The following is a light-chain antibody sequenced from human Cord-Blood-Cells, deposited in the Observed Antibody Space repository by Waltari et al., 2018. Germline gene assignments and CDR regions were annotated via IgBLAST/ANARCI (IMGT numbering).Light chain of an antibody. J-gene: IGKJ2*01. Sequence: DSVLTPSPGTLSFSPRQRPTLPCRASQSVSSSYLAWYQQKPGQAPRLLIYGASSRATGIPDRFSGSGSGTDFTLTISRLEPEDFAVYYCQQYGSSPPYTFGQGTKLEIK. CDR1: QSVSSSY. CDR3: QQYGSSPPYT. V-gene: IGKV3-20*01. CDR2: GAS.